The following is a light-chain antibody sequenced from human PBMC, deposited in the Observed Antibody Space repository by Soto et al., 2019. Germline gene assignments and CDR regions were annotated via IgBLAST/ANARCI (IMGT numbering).Light chain of an antibody. V-gene: IGLV2-8*01. CDR1: SSDVGYYDY. CDR3: SSYAGSDNFV. J-gene: IGLJ1*01. Sequence: QSALTQPPSASGSPGQSVTISCTGTSSDVGYYDYVSWYQQHPGKAPKLVIYDVTERPSGVPDRFSGSKSGNTASLTVSGLQSDDEADYYCSSYAGSDNFVFVAGTKLTVL. CDR2: DVT.